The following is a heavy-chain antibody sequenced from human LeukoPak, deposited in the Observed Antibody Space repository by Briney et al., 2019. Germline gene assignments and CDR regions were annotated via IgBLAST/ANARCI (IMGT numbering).Heavy chain of an antibody. CDR2: INPSGAGT. D-gene: IGHD6-19*01. J-gene: IGHJ4*02. V-gene: IGHV1-46*01. Sequence: GASVKVSCKASGYTFTNYYMHWVRQAPGQGLEWMGIINPSGAGTGYAQNFQGSVTMTRDTSTSTVYMELSSLRAEDTAVYYCARGSMAVAGPAWCWGQGTLVTVSS. CDR3: ARGSMAVAGPAWC. CDR1: GYTFTNYY.